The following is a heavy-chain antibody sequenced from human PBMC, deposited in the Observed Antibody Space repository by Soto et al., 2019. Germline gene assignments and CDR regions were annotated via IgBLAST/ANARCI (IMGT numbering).Heavy chain of an antibody. CDR3: ARDWGYCSGASCYASMDV. Sequence: GGSLRLSCAASGFNLRSYGMNWVRQAPGKGLEWVSSISSGSGYIYYADSVKGRLTISRDNAKNSLHLQINSLRAEDTALYYCARDWGYCSGASCYASMDVWGQGTTVTVSS. CDR2: ISSGSGYI. J-gene: IGHJ6*02. V-gene: IGHV3-21*01. CDR1: GFNLRSYG. D-gene: IGHD2-2*01.